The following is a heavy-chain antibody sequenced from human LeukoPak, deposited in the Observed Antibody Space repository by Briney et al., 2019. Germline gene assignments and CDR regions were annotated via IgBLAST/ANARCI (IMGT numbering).Heavy chain of an antibody. J-gene: IGHJ5*02. CDR3: VRGGSGWFYNSLDP. D-gene: IGHD6-19*01. CDR2: IKPSSGDA. Sequence: ASVNVSCKASGYSFTAYYIFWVRQAPGQGLEWMGWIKPSSGDAKSAQKFQDRVTITRDSSINTVYMEVTRLTSDDTALYYCVRGGSGWFYNSLDPWGQGTLVTVSS. V-gene: IGHV1-2*02. CDR1: GYSFTAYY.